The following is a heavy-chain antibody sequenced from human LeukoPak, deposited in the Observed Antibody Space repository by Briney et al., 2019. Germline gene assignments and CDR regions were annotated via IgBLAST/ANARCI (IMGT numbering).Heavy chain of an antibody. Sequence: QPGGSLRLSCAASGFTFSSYSMNWVRQAPGKGLEWVSYISSSSSTIYYADSVKGRFTISRDNAKNSLYLQMNSLRVEDTAVYYCARDPDYYGSGDAFDIWGQGTMVTVSS. J-gene: IGHJ3*02. D-gene: IGHD3-10*01. CDR1: GFTFSSYS. V-gene: IGHV3-48*01. CDR2: ISSSSSTI. CDR3: ARDPDYYGSGDAFDI.